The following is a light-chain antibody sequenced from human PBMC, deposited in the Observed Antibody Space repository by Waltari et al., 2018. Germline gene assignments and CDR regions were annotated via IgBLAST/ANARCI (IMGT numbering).Light chain of an antibody. CDR3: CSYVDTTSWL. J-gene: IGLJ3*02. V-gene: IGLV2-23*02. CDR1: SSAIGNYNF. Sequence: QSALTQPASVSGSPGQSITISCPGTSSAIGNYNFVSWYQHQPGQAPKLVIYDVSARPSGVSNRFSGSKSGNTASLTISGLQPEDEADYYCCSYVDTTSWLFGGGTKLTVL. CDR2: DVS.